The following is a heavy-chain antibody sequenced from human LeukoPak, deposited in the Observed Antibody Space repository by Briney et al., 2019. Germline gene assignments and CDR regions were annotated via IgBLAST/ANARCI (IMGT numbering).Heavy chain of an antibody. Sequence: GGSLRLSCAASGFIFDDYGMSWVRQTPGKGLEWISGINWNGGSINHADSVRGRFTISRDNAKNSLYLQMNGLRAEDTALYYCATLTYSGSYYFDYWGQGTLVTVSS. V-gene: IGHV3-20*04. CDR2: INWNGGSI. D-gene: IGHD1-26*01. CDR3: ATLTYSGSYYFDY. J-gene: IGHJ4*02. CDR1: GFIFDDYG.